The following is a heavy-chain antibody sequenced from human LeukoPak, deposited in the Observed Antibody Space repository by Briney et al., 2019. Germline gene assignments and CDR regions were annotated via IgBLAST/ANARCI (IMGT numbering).Heavy chain of an antibody. V-gene: IGHV3-15*04. Sequence: GGSLRLSCAASGFTFSSYAMTWVRQVPGKGLEWVGQTVSEIDGGTTDYAAPVKGRFTISRDDSKSTLYLQMNSLKIEDTAVYYCTTDEDWNYARKDVWGQGATVIVSS. D-gene: IGHD1-7*01. J-gene: IGHJ6*02. CDR3: TTDEDWNYARKDV. CDR2: TVSEIDGGTT. CDR1: GFTFSSYA.